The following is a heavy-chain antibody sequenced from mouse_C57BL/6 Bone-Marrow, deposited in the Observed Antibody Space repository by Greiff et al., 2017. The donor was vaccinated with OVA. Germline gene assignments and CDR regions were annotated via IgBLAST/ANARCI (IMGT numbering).Heavy chain of an antibody. CDR1: GFTFSDFY. Sequence: DVKLVESGGGLVQSGRSLRLSCATSGFTFSDFYMEWVRQAPGKGLEWIAASRNKANDYTTEYSASVKGRFIVSRDTSQSILYLQMNALRAEDTAIYYCARDPPFYAMDYWGQGTSVTVSS. CDR3: ARDPPFYAMDY. CDR2: SRNKANDYTT. J-gene: IGHJ4*01. V-gene: IGHV7-1*01.